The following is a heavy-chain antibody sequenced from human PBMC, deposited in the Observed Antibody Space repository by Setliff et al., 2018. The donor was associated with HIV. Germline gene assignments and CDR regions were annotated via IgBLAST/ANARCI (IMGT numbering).Heavy chain of an antibody. D-gene: IGHD3-16*01. CDR3: AAVPWGHSSLIIDH. CDR1: GFSFSSYW. V-gene: IGHV3-48*03. J-gene: IGHJ4*02. CDR2: IGGHGSII. Sequence: PGGSLRLSCAASGFSFSSYWMHWVRQAPGKGLEWISFIGGHGSIIHYADSVKGRFTISRDNAKNSVYLQMHSLRVEDTAVYYCAAVPWGHSSLIIDHWGQGTPVTVSS.